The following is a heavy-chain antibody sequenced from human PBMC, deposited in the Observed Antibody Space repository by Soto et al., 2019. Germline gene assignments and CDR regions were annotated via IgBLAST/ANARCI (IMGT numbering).Heavy chain of an antibody. CDR2: IIPIFGTA. J-gene: IGHJ4*02. D-gene: IGHD2-2*02. V-gene: IGHV1-69*13. CDR1: GGTFSSYA. Sequence: SVKVSCKASGGTFSSYAISWVRQAPGQGLEWMGGIIPIFGTANYAQKFQGRVTITADESTSTAYMELSSLRSEDTAVYYCARGVSATAIRSLLYDFDYWGQGTLVTSPQ. CDR3: ARGVSATAIRSLLYDFDY.